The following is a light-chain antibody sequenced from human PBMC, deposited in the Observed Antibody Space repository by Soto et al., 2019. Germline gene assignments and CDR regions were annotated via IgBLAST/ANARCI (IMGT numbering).Light chain of an antibody. Sequence: EIVMTQSPATLSVSPGDTATLSCRASQSVRSAVAWYQQRPGQAPRLVIYGASSRATGIPDRFSGSGSGTDFTLTIRRLEPEDFAVYYCKQYNNWPQTFGQGTKVDIK. CDR2: GAS. CDR1: QSVRSA. J-gene: IGKJ1*01. CDR3: KQYNNWPQT. V-gene: IGKV3D-15*01.